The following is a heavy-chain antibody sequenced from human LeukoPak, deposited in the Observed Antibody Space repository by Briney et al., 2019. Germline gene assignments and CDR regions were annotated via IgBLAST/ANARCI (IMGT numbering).Heavy chain of an antibody. V-gene: IGHV3-21*01. CDR2: ISSSSSYI. CDR1: GFTFSSYS. CDR3: ARAGVTTTPKYYYYYMDV. Sequence: PGGSLRLSCAASGFTFSSYSMNWVRQAPGKGLEWVSSISSSSSYIYYADSVKGRFTISRDNSKNTLYLQMNSLRAEDTAVYYCARAGVTTTPKYYYYYMDVWGKGTTVTVSS. D-gene: IGHD4-11*01. J-gene: IGHJ6*03.